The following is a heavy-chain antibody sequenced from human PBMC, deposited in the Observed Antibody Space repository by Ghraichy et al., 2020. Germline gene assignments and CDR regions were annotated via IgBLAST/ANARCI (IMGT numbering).Heavy chain of an antibody. V-gene: IGHV4-4*02. CDR1: GGSISSSNW. J-gene: IGHJ5*02. D-gene: IGHD6-19*01. CDR2: IYHSGST. CDR3: ARDRKRLDSSGWYSAWFDP. Sequence: SETLSLTCAVSGGSISSSNWWSWVRQPPGKGLEWIGEIYHSGSTNYNPSLKSRVTISVDKSKNQFSLKLSSVTAADTAVYYCARDRKRLDSSGWYSAWFDPWGQGTLVTVSS.